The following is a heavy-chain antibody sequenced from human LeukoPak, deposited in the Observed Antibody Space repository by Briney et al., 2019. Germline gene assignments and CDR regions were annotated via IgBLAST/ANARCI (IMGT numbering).Heavy chain of an antibody. CDR1: GYTFTGYY. CDR3: ARDTHYDFWSGYYPPNDAFDI. J-gene: IGHJ3*02. V-gene: IGHV1-2*02. CDR2: INPNSGGT. Sequence: ASVKVSCKASGYTFTGYYVHWVRQAPGQGLEWMGWINPNSGGTNYAQKLQGRVTMTTDTSTSTAYMELRSLRSDDTAVYYCARDTHYDFWSGYYPPNDAFDIWGQGTMVTVSS. D-gene: IGHD3-3*01.